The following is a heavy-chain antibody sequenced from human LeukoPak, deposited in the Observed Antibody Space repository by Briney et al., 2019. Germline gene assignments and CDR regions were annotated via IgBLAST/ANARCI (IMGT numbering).Heavy chain of an antibody. J-gene: IGHJ2*01. D-gene: IGHD3-10*01. CDR2: IGTAGDP. V-gene: IGHV3-13*05. CDR3: ARGGAYYYGSGSYYNFNWYFDL. CDR1: GFTFSSYD. Sequence: GGSLRLLCAASGFTFSSYDMHWVRRATGKGLECGSAIGTAGDPYYPGSVKGRFTISRENAKNSLYLQMNSLRAGDTAVYYCARGGAYYYGSGSYYNFNWYFDLWGRGTLVTVSS.